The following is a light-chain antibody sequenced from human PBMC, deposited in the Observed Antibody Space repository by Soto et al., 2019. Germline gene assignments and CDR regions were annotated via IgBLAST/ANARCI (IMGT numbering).Light chain of an antibody. CDR3: SSYTRSSTLPSA. J-gene: IGLJ7*01. Sequence: QSVLTQPASVSGSPGQSITISCTGTSSDVGGYNYVSWYQQHPGKAPKLMIYDVSNRPSGVSNRFSGSKSGNTASLTISGLQAEDEADYSCSSYTRSSTLPSALGG. V-gene: IGLV2-14*01. CDR1: SSDVGGYNY. CDR2: DVS.